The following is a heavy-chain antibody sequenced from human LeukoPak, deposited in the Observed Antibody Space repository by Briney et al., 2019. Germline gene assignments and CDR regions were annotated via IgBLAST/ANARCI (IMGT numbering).Heavy chain of an antibody. Sequence: ASVKVSCKASGYTFTGYYMHWVRQAPGQGLEWMGWINSNSGNTNYAQKLQGRVTMTTDTSTSTAYMELRSLRSDDTAVYYCARAPYGYYFDYWGQGTLVTVSS. CDR1: GYTFTGYY. CDR3: ARAPYGYYFDY. CDR2: INSNSGNT. J-gene: IGHJ4*02. D-gene: IGHD4-17*01. V-gene: IGHV1-18*04.